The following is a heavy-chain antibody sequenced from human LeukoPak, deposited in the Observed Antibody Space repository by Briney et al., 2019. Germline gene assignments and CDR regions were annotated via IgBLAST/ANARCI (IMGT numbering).Heavy chain of an antibody. J-gene: IGHJ4*02. Sequence: GGSLRLSCAASGFTFSSYSMNWVRQAPGKGLEWVSSISSSSSYIYYADSVKDRFTISRDNAKNPLYLQMNSLRAEDTAVYYCARDQNYGDYDMSVMAYWGQGTLVTVSS. CDR1: GFTFSSYS. D-gene: IGHD4-17*01. V-gene: IGHV3-21*01. CDR3: ARDQNYGDYDMSVMAY. CDR2: ISSSSSYI.